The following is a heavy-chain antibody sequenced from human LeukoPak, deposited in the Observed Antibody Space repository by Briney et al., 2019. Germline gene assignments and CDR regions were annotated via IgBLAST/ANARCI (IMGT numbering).Heavy chain of an antibody. V-gene: IGHV4-31*11. CDR3: ARGDIKSAFDY. D-gene: IGHD5-12*01. CDR2: IYYSGST. J-gene: IGHJ4*02. Sequence: SETLSLTCAVYGGSFSSGGYYWSWIRQHPGKGLEWIGYIYYSGSTYYNPSLKSRVTISVDTSKNQFSLKLSSVTAADTAVYYCARGDIKSAFDYWGQGTLVTVPS. CDR1: GGSFSSGGYY.